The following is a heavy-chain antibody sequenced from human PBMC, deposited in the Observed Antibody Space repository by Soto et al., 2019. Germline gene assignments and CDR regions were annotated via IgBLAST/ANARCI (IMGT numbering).Heavy chain of an antibody. CDR2: IIPIFGTA. CDR1: GGTFSSYA. D-gene: IGHD1-26*01. Sequence: SVKVSCKASGGTFSSYAISWVRQAPGQGLEWMGGIIPIFGTANYAQKFQGRVTITADESTSAAYMELSSLRSEDTAVYYCARDGGRRWRGPNLAFDIWGQGTMVTVSS. J-gene: IGHJ3*02. CDR3: ARDGGRRWRGPNLAFDI. V-gene: IGHV1-69*13.